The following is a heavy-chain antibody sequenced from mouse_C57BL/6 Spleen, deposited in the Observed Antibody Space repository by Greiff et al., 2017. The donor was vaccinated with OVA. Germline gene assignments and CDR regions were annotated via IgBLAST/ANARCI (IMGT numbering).Heavy chain of an antibody. CDR2: ISYDGSN. CDR3: ARGGLVY. CDR1: GYSITSGYY. V-gene: IGHV3-6*01. Sequence: EVQRVESGPGLVKPSQSLSLTCSVTGYSITSGYYWNWIRQFPGNKLEWMGYISYDGSNNYNPSLKNRISITRDTSKNQFFLKLNSVTTEDTATYYCARGGLVYWGQGTTLTVSS. D-gene: IGHD2-2*01. J-gene: IGHJ2*01.